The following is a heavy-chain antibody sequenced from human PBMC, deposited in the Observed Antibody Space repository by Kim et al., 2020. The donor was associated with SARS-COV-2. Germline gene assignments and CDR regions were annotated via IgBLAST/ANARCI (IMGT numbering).Heavy chain of an antibody. CDR1: GGSFSGYY. V-gene: IGHV4-34*01. J-gene: IGHJ2*01. CDR2: INHSGST. CDR3: ARIGPGYSSRYWYFDL. D-gene: IGHD6-19*01. Sequence: SETLSLTCAVYGGSFSGYYWSWIRQPPGKGLEWIGEINHSGSTNYNPSLKSRVTISVDTSKNQFSLKLSSVTAADTAVYYCARIGPGYSSRYWYFDLWGRGTLVTVSS.